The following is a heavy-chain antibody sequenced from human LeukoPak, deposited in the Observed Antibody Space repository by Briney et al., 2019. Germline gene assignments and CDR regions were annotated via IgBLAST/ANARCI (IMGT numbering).Heavy chain of an antibody. CDR3: ARKWADYDILTGTFDFDY. D-gene: IGHD3-9*01. J-gene: IGHJ4*02. Sequence: ASVKVSCKASGYTFTSYGISWVRQAPGQGLEWMGWISAYNGNTNYAQKLQGRVTMTTDTSTSTAYMELRSLRSDDTAVYYCARKWADYDILTGTFDFDYWGQGTLVTVSS. V-gene: IGHV1-18*01. CDR1: GYTFTSYG. CDR2: ISAYNGNT.